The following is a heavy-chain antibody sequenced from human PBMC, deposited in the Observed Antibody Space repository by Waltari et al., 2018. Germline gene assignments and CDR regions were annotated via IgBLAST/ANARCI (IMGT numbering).Heavy chain of an antibody. D-gene: IGHD3-3*01. CDR1: GGTFSSYT. V-gene: IGHV1-69*02. CDR2: ITPILGIA. J-gene: IGHJ4*02. CDR3: ARTSGYPFDY. Sequence: QVQLVQSGAEVKKPGSSVKVSCKASGGTFSSYTISWVRQAPGQGLEWMGRITPILGIANDAQKFQGRVTITADKSTSTAYMELSSLRSEDTAVYYCARTSGYPFDYWGQGTLVTVSS.